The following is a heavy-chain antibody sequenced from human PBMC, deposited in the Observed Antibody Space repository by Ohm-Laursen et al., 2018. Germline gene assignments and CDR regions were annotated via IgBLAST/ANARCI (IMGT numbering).Heavy chain of an antibody. CDR2: IYDSGRT. CDR1: GYSISSGYF. Sequence: TLSLTCAVSGYSISSGYFWGWIRQPPGKGLEWIGYIYDSGRTNYNPSLKSRVSTSVDTSKNQVSLKLSSVTAADTAVYYCARHLGDAFDIWGQGTMVSVSS. CDR3: ARHLGDAFDI. J-gene: IGHJ3*02. V-gene: IGHV4-38-2*01.